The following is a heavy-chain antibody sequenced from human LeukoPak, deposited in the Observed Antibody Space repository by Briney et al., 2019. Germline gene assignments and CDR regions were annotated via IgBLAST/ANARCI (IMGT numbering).Heavy chain of an antibody. CDR3: PRDGYKENDY. D-gene: IGHD5-24*01. CDR2: ISYDGSNK. CDR1: GFTFSSYG. V-gene: IGHV3-30*03. Sequence: PGGSLRLSCAASGFTFSSYGMHWVRQAPGKGLEWVAVISYDGSNKYYADSVKGRFTISRDNSKNTLYLQMNSLRAEDTAVYYCPRDGYKENDYWGQGTLATVSS. J-gene: IGHJ4*02.